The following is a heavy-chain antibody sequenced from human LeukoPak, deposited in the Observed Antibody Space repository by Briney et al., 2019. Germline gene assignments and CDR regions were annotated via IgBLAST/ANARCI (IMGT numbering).Heavy chain of an antibody. V-gene: IGHV1-69*06. J-gene: IGHJ6*03. CDR3: ARGKGTRNPYYYYYMDV. Sequence: SVKVSCKASGGTFSSYAISWVRQAPGQGLEWMGGIIPIFGTANYAQKFQGRVTITADKSTSTAYMELSSLRSEDTAVYYCARGKGTRNPYYYYYMDVWGKGTTVTVSS. CDR1: GGTFSSYA. CDR2: IIPIFGTA.